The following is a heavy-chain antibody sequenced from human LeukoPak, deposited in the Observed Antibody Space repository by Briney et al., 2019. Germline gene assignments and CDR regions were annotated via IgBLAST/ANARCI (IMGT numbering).Heavy chain of an antibody. V-gene: IGHV1-46*03. CDR2: INPSGGST. D-gene: IGHD5-18*01. CDR1: GYTLTELS. J-gene: IGHJ4*02. Sequence: ASVKVSCKVSGYTLTELSMHWVRQAPGKGLEWMGIINPSGGSTSYAQKFQGRVTMTRDTSTSTVYMELSSLRSEDTAVYYCARVQTVDTAMVDYWGQGTLVTVSS. CDR3: ARVQTVDTAMVDY.